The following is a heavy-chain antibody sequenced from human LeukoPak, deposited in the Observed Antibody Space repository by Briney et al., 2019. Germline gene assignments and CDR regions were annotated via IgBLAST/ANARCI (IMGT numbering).Heavy chain of an antibody. J-gene: IGHJ3*02. Sequence: GGSLRLSCAASGFTFSSYAMSWVRQAPGKGLEWVSAISGSGGSTYYADSVKGRFTISRDNSKNTLYLQMNSLRAEDTAVYYCARIRYFAGDAFDIWGQGTMVTVSS. CDR2: ISGSGGST. D-gene: IGHD3-9*01. CDR3: ARIRYFAGDAFDI. V-gene: IGHV3-23*01. CDR1: GFTFSSYA.